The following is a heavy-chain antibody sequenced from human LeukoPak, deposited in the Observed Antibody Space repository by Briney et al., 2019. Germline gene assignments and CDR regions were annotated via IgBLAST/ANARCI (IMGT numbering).Heavy chain of an antibody. Sequence: GGPLRLSCAASGFTFSSYSMNGVRQAPGKGLEWVSSISSSSSYIYYADSVKGRFTISRDNAKNSLYLQMNSLRAEDTAVYYCARAALVGATRYWYFDLWGRGTLVTVSS. J-gene: IGHJ2*01. CDR1: GFTFSSYS. V-gene: IGHV3-21*01. CDR2: ISSSSSYI. D-gene: IGHD1-26*01. CDR3: ARAALVGATRYWYFDL.